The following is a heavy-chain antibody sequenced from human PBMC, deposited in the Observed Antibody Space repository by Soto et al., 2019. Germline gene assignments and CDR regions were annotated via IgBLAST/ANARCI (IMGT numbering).Heavy chain of an antibody. CDR1: GASISGSPYF. V-gene: IGHV4-39*01. D-gene: IGHD6-25*01. J-gene: IGHJ4*02. CDR2: IFYDGYT. CDR3: ATLQAAVSDY. Sequence: QVQLQESGPGLVMHSETLSLTCTVSGASISGSPYFWGWIRQPPGKRLEWIGSIFYDGYTVYIQYLKSQVAKSVDTSKNQFSLKMTSVAAADTAIYIFATLQAAVSDYWGPGSQDTVSS.